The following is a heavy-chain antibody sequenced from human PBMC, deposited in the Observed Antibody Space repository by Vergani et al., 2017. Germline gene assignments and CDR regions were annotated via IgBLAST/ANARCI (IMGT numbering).Heavy chain of an antibody. D-gene: IGHD2-2*02. CDR3: ATSGYRRWGYYFDY. CDR2: ICHTEDT. J-gene: IGHJ4*02. Sequence: QVQLQESGPGLVKPPGTLSLTCAVSGDSISSNNCWTWVRQPPGKGLEWIGEICHTEDTKYSPSLESRGNVSVDEARNLFSLGLNSVTAADTAVYYCATSGYRRWGYYFDYWGQGILVTVSS. V-gene: IGHV4-4*03. CDR1: GDSISSNNC.